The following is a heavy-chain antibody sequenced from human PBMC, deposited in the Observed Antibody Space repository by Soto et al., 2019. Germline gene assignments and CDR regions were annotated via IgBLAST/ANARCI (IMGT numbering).Heavy chain of an antibody. CDR1: GGSFSGYY. D-gene: IGHD2-2*01. CDR2: INHSGST. J-gene: IGHJ5*02. V-gene: IGHV4-34*01. Sequence: QVQLQQWGAGLSKPSETLSLTCAVYGGSFSGYYWSWMRQPPGKGLEWIGEINHSGSTNYNPSLKSRVTISVDTSKNQFSLKLSSVTAADTAVYYCARGSPLHRLLSRTSGSLRWFDPWGQGTLVTVSS. CDR3: ARGSPLHRLLSRTSGSLRWFDP.